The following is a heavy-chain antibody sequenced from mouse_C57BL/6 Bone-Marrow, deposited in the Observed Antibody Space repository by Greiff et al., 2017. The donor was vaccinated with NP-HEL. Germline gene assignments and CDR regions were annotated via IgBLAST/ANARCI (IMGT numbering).Heavy chain of an antibody. J-gene: IGHJ4*01. CDR3: ARRGGSSFYYAMDY. Sequence: QVQLQQPGAELVKPGASVKLSCKASGYTFTSYWMHWVKQRPGRGLEWIGRIDPNSGGTKYNEKFKSKATLTVDNPSSTAYMQLSSLTSEDSAFYYCARRGGSSFYYAMDYWGQGTSVTVSS. V-gene: IGHV1-72*01. D-gene: IGHD1-1*01. CDR1: GYTFTSYW. CDR2: IDPNSGGT.